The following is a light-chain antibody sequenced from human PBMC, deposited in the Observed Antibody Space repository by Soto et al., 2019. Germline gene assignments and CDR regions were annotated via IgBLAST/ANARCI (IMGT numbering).Light chain of an antibody. CDR2: AAS. J-gene: IGKJ2*01. Sequence: DIQMTQSPSSLSASVGDRVTITCRASQGIRNNLNWYQQKPGTAPKRLIYAASTLQSGVPSRFSGSRSGTEFTLTISSLQPEDSATYYCLQHNNDAYTFGQGTKLEIK. CDR1: QGIRNN. V-gene: IGKV1-17*01. CDR3: LQHNNDAYT.